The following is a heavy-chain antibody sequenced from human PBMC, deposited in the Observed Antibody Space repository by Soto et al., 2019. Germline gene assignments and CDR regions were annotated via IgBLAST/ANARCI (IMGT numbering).Heavy chain of an antibody. CDR3: ASQGLYYYGLDV. CDR2: INNDGSTT. Sequence: LRLPCGPSLFPFSPYWTHCVLQAPGKWPVWVSRINNDGSTTRYADSVKGRFTISRDNAKNTLYLQMNSLRAEDTAVYYCASQGLYYYGLDVWGQGTTVTVSS. J-gene: IGHJ6*02. V-gene: IGHV3-74*01. CDR1: LFPFSPYW.